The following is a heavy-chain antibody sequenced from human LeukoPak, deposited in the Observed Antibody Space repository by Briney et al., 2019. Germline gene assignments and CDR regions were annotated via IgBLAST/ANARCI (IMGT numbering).Heavy chain of an antibody. D-gene: IGHD5-18*01. J-gene: IGHJ5*02. CDR2: ISSSSNYI. CDR1: GFTFSSYS. Sequence: PGGSLRLSCAASGFTFSSYSMNWVRQAPGKGLEWVSSISSSSNYIYYPDSVKGRFTISRDNAKNSLYLQMNSLRAEDTAVYYCARESWSGYSLFDPWGQGTLVTVSS. V-gene: IGHV3-21*01. CDR3: ARESWSGYSLFDP.